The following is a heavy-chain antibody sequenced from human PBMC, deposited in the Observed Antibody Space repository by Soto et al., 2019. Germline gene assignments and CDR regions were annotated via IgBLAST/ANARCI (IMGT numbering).Heavy chain of an antibody. Sequence: SETLSLTCTVSGASISGFYWSWIRKSAGKGLEWIGRIYATGTTDYNPSLKSRVMMSVDTSKKQFSLQLRSVTAAETAVYYCVRDGTKTLRDWFDPWGQG. CDR3: VRDGTKTLRDWFDP. V-gene: IGHV4-4*07. CDR1: GASISGFY. D-gene: IGHD1-1*01. J-gene: IGHJ5*02. CDR2: IYATGTT.